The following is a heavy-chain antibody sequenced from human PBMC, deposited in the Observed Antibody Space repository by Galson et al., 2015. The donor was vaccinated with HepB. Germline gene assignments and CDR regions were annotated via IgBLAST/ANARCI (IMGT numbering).Heavy chain of an antibody. V-gene: IGHV3-53*04. CDR2: IYSGGST. D-gene: IGHD3-10*01. CDR1: GFTFSSYS. Sequence: SLRLSCAASGFTFSSYSMNWVRQAPGKGLEWVSVIYSGGSTYYADSVKGRFTISRHNSKNTLYLQMNSLRAEDTAVYYCARVSSFWSGSGSYAFDIWGQGTMVTVSS. J-gene: IGHJ3*02. CDR3: ARVSSFWSGSGSYAFDI.